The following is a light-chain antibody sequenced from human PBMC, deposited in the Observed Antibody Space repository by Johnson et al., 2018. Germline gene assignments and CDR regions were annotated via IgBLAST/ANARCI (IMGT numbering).Light chain of an antibody. CDR2: ENN. V-gene: IGLV1-51*02. Sequence: QSVLTQPPSVSAAPGQKVTISCSGSSSNIGNNYVSWYQQLPGTAPKLLIYENNKRPSGIPDRFSGSKSATSDTLGITGLQTGDEADYYCGTWDSSLSAGNVFGTGTKVTVL. CDR1: SSNIGNNY. CDR3: GTWDSSLSAGNV. J-gene: IGLJ1*01.